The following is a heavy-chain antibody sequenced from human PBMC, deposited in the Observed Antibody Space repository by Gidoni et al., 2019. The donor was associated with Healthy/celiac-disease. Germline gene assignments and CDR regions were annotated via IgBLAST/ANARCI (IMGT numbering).Heavy chain of an antibody. V-gene: IGHV4-39*07. CDR2: IYYSGST. J-gene: IGHJ4*02. CDR1: GGSISSSSYY. CDR3: ARVQYSSGWVRHNRDYFDY. Sequence: QLQLQESGPGLVKPSETLSLTCTVSGGSISSSSYYWGWIRQPPGKGLEWIGSIYYSGSTYYNPSLKSRVTISVDTSKNQFSLKLSSVTAADTAVYYCARVQYSSGWVRHNRDYFDYWGQGTLVTVSS. D-gene: IGHD6-19*01.